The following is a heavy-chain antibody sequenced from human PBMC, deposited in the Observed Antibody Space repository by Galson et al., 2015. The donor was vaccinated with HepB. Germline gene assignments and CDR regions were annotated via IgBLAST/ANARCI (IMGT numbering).Heavy chain of an antibody. V-gene: IGHV3-21*01. CDR3: ARDLLVATIQASAYYYYGMDV. CDR1: GFTFSSYS. D-gene: IGHD5-12*01. Sequence: SLRLSCAASGFTFSSYSMNWVRQAPGKGLEWVSSISSSSSYIYYADSVKGRFTISRDNAKNSLYLQMNSLRAEDTAVYYCARDLLVATIQASAYYYYGMDVWGQGTTVTVSS. CDR2: ISSSSSYI. J-gene: IGHJ6*02.